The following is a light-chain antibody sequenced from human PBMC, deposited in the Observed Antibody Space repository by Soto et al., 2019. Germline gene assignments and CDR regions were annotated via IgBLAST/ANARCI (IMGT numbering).Light chain of an antibody. CDR2: EVS. V-gene: IGLV2-14*01. J-gene: IGLJ1*01. Sequence: AVLPQPATVSGSPGQPIAISCTGTSSDVGGYSRVSWYQHHPGKAPKLMIYEVSDRPSGVSNRFSGSKSGNTASLTISGLQAEDEADYYCNSYTSSNTRVFGTGIKVTVL. CDR3: NSYTSSNTRV. CDR1: SSDVGGYSR.